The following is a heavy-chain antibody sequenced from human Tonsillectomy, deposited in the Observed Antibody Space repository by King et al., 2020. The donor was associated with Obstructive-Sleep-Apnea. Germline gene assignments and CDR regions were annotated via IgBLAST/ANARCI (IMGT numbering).Heavy chain of an antibody. V-gene: IGHV3-23*04. CDR2: ISGSGGST. CDR1: GFSFSSYA. CDR3: AKYLYYDFWSGSSGYFDY. D-gene: IGHD3-3*01. J-gene: IGHJ4*02. Sequence: VQLVESGGGLVQPGGSLRLSCAASGFSFSSYAMSWVRQAPGKGLEWVSSISGSGGSTYYADSVKGRFTISRDNSKNTLHLQMNSLRAEDTAVYYCAKYLYYDFWSGSSGYFDYWGQGTLVTVSS.